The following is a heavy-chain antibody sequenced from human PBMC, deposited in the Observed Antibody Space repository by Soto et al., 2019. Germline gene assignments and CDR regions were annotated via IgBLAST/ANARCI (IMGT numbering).Heavy chain of an antibody. V-gene: IGHV4-59*01. CDR1: GGSISSYY. J-gene: IGHJ4*02. CDR2: IYYSGST. CDR3: ARVGYSGYDGPFEY. Sequence: SETLSLTCTVSGGSISSYYWSWIRQPPGKGLEWIGYIYYSGSTNYNPSLKSRVTISVDTSKNQFSLKLSSVTAADTAVYYCARVGYSGYDGPFEYWGQGTLVTVSS. D-gene: IGHD5-12*01.